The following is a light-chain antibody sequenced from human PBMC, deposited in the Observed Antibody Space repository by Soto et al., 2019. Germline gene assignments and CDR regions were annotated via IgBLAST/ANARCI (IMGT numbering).Light chain of an antibody. CDR2: GVT. V-gene: IGLV2-8*01. CDR1: GSDIGAYNF. Sequence: QSVLAQPPSASGSPGQSVTISCTGSGSDIGAYNFVSWYQQHPGKAPKLMIFGVTERPSGVPDRFSGSKSGNTASLTVSGLQADDEAVYYCYSYAGSSTWVFGGGTKLTVL. CDR3: YSYAGSSTWV. J-gene: IGLJ3*02.